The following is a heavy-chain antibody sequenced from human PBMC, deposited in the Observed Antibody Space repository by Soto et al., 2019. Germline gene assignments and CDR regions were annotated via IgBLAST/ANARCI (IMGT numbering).Heavy chain of an antibody. CDR2: ISRSGSST. D-gene: IGHD3-9*01. J-gene: IGHJ6*02. CDR3: ARPLFLTSYV. V-gene: IGHV3-11*06. Sequence: GGSLRLSCVASGFTFSDYYMSWVRQAQGKGLEWISYISRSGSSTNYADSVKGRFTSSRDNAKNSLSLQMNSLRAEDTAVYYCARPLFLTSYVWGQGTTVSVSS. CDR1: GFTFSDYY.